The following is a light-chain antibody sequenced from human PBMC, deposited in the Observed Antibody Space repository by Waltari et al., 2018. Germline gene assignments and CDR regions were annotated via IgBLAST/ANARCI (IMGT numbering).Light chain of an antibody. CDR2: DVY. J-gene: IGLJ2*01. CDR1: RSDVGGYSY. V-gene: IGLV2-14*03. Sequence: QSALTQPASVSGTPGQSITISCTGTRSDVGGYSYVSWYQQYPGKAPNLIIFDVYKRPSGVSNRFSGSKSGNTASLTISGLQAEDEADYHCCSYAGGSTVVFGGGTKLTVL. CDR3: CSYAGGSTVV.